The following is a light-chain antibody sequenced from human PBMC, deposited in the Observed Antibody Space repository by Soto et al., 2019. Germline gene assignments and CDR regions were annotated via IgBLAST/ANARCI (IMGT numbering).Light chain of an antibody. J-gene: IGKJ2*01. Sequence: IVLTQSPATLSLSPGERATLSCRASQSVSSYLAWYQQKPGQTPRLLIYDASNRATGIPARFSGSGSGTDFTLTISSLEPEDFGVYYCQQRSSWPRTFGQGTKLEIK. CDR1: QSVSSY. V-gene: IGKV3-11*01. CDR3: QQRSSWPRT. CDR2: DAS.